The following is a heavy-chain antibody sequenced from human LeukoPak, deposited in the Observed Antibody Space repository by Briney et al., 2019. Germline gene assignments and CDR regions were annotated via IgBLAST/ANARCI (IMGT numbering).Heavy chain of an antibody. V-gene: IGHV4-39*01. Sequence: PSETLSLTCTVSGGSISSSSYYWGWIRQPPGKGLERIGSIYYSGSTYYNPSLKSRVTISVDTSKNQFSLKLSSVTAADTAVYYCARQNGNDFSSGRYFDYWGQGTLVTVSS. CDR1: GGSISSSSYY. CDR2: IYYSGST. D-gene: IGHD3-3*01. J-gene: IGHJ4*02. CDR3: ARQNGNDFSSGRYFDY.